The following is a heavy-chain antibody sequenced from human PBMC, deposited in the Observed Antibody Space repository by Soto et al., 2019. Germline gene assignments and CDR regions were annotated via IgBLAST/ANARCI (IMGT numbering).Heavy chain of an antibody. CDR2: IYPGGDSDT. D-gene: IGHD2-2*01. CDR3: ATQLATSQDAFDV. V-gene: IGHV5-51*01. CDR1: GYSFTVYW. Sequence: GESLKIYCQGSGYSFTVYWIGWVRQMPGKGLAWVGIIYPGGDSDTRYSPSFQGQVTISADKSINTAYLQWSSLKASDTAMYYCATQLATSQDAFDVWGLGTLVTVSS. J-gene: IGHJ3*01.